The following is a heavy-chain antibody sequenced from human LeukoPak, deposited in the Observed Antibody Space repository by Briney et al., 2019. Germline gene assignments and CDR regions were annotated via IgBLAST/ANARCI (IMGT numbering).Heavy chain of an antibody. V-gene: IGHV3-53*01. J-gene: IGHJ4*02. CDR3: TRTFLSGDGYKVGYFDY. Sequence: GGSLRLSCAASGLTVSSNYMCWVRQAPGKGLEWVSLIYSSGSTYYADSVKGRFTISRDNSKNTLFLQMNSLTAEDTAMYYCTRTFLSGDGYKVGYFDYWGQGTLVTVSS. CDR1: GLTVSSNY. D-gene: IGHD5-24*01. CDR2: IYSSGST.